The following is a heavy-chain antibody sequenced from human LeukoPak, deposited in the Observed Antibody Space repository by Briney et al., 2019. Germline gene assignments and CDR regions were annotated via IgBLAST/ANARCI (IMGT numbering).Heavy chain of an antibody. CDR1: GYTFTGYY. CDR3: AREMKIVVVPAASQENWFDP. J-gene: IGHJ5*02. D-gene: IGHD2-2*01. Sequence: GPVKVSCKASGYTFTGYYMHWVRQAPGQGLEWMGWINPNSGGTNYAQKFQGRVTMTRDPSISTAYMELSRLRSDDTAVYYCAREMKIVVVPAASQENWFDPWGQGTLVTVSS. CDR2: INPNSGGT. V-gene: IGHV1-2*02.